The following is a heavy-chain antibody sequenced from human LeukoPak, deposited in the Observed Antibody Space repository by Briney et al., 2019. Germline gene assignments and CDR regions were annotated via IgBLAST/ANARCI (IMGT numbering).Heavy chain of an antibody. J-gene: IGHJ4*02. V-gene: IGHV3-53*01. CDR2: IYNRTT. D-gene: IGHD3-22*01. CDR3: ARDGNGYYFFDQ. CDR1: GFTFSNNY. Sequence: GGSLRLSCAASGFTFSNNYMSWVRQAPGKGLEWVSVIYNRTTEYIDSVKGRFTISRENSKNTLYLQINSRRAEDKGVYYCARDGNGYYFFDQWGRGTVL.